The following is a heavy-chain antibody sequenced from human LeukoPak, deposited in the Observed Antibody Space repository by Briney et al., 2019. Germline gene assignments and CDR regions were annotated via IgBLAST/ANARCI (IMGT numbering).Heavy chain of an antibody. V-gene: IGHV4-4*02. CDR2: MYLSGTT. D-gene: IGHD3-22*01. CDR3: AGLVGRYSSGLYYYYFDY. J-gene: IGHJ4*02. CDR1: GDSINSPDL. Sequence: SETLSLTCTVSGDSINSPDLWSWVRQPPGKGLEWIGEMYLSGTTHSNPSVKSRVTISIDKSKNQFFLNLSSVTAADTAVYYCAGLVGRYSSGLYYYYFDYWGQGTLVTVSS.